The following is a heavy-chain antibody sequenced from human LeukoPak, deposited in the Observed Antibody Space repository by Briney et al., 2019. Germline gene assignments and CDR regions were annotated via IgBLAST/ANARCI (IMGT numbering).Heavy chain of an antibody. V-gene: IGHV3-7*01. CDR1: GFTFSSYW. CDR2: IKQDGSEK. J-gene: IGHJ4*02. CDR3: ARVFSQYYYDSSGYPDY. Sequence: GGSLRLSCAASGFTFSSYWMSWVRQAPGKGLEWVANIKQDGSEKYYVDSVKGRFTISRDNAKNSLYLQMNSLRAEDTAVYYCARVFSQYYYDSSGYPDYWGQGTLVTVSS. D-gene: IGHD3-22*01.